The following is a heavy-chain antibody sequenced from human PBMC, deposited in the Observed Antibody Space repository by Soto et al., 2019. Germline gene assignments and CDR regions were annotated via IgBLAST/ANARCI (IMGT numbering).Heavy chain of an antibody. Sequence: GGSLRLSCVASGFTFSNAWMSWVRQAPGKGLEWVGRIKSKTDGGTTDYAAPVKGRFTISRDDSKNTLYLQMNSLKTEDTAVYYCTTDEEGIAAAGTVNYYYYGMDVWGQGTTVTVSS. CDR2: IKSKTDGGTT. CDR1: GFTFSNAW. CDR3: TTDEEGIAAAGTVNYYYYGMDV. J-gene: IGHJ6*02. V-gene: IGHV3-15*01. D-gene: IGHD6-13*01.